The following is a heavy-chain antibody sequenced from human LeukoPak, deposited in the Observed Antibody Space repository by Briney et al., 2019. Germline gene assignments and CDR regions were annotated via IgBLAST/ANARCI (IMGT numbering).Heavy chain of an antibody. V-gene: IGHV3-7*01. Sequence: GGSLRLSCAASGFTFSSYSMNWVRQAPGKGLEWVANIKEDGSEEYYVGSVKGRFTISRDDAKNSLYLQMNSLRAEDTAVYYCARDSGMDRWGQGTLVTVSS. CDR3: ARDSGMDR. CDR1: GFTFSSYS. CDR2: IKEDGSEE. D-gene: IGHD3-10*01. J-gene: IGHJ4*02.